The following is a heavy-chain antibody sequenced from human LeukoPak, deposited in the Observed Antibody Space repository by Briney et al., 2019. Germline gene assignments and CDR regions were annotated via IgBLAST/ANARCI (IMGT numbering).Heavy chain of an antibody. J-gene: IGHJ4*02. V-gene: IGHV3-21*01. D-gene: IGHD6-19*01. CDR1: GFTFSNYS. CDR2: IRGRSSHI. CDR3: ARIQRDRRRFSSDWYNY. Sequence: GGSLRLSCVVSGFTFSNYSMNWVRQAPGKGLEWLSSIRGRSSHIYYADSGKGRFTISRDNPKKSRYLQMKTLEPEDTAVYYCARIQRDRRRFSSDWYNYWGQGTLVAVSS.